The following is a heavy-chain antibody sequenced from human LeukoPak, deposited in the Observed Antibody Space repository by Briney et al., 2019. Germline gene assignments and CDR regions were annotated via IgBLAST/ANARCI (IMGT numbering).Heavy chain of an antibody. Sequence: ASVKVSCKASGYTFTSYGISWVRQAPGQGLEWMGWISAYNGNTNYAQKLQGRVTMTTDTSTSTAYMELRSLGSDDTAVYYCARDGFPGRPSYYDFWSGYYTAIDYWGQGTLVTVS. V-gene: IGHV1-18*01. J-gene: IGHJ4*02. CDR1: GYTFTSYG. D-gene: IGHD3-3*01. CDR2: ISAYNGNT. CDR3: ARDGFPGRPSYYDFWSGYYTAIDY.